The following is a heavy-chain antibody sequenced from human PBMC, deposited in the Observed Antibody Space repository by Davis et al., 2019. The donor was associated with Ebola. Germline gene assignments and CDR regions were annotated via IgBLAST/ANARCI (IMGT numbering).Heavy chain of an antibody. V-gene: IGHV3-21*01. CDR1: GITLSSYS. CDR2: ISSSSSYI. CDR3: ARGLLWFGELASYYFDY. D-gene: IGHD3-10*01. J-gene: IGHJ4*02. Sequence: GGSLRLSCAASGITLSSYSMNWVRQAPGKGLEWVSSISSSSSYIYYADSVKGRFTISRDNAKNSLYLQMNSLRAEDTAVYYCARGLLWFGELASYYFDYWGQGTLVTVSS.